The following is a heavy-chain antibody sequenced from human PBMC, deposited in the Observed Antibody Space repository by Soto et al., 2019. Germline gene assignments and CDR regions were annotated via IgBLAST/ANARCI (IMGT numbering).Heavy chain of an antibody. CDR3: AAPRSRKYYFDY. J-gene: IGHJ4*02. D-gene: IGHD6-6*01. CDR1: GFTVSANY. Sequence: SGGSLRLSCAASGFTVSANYMSWVRQAPGKGLEWVSVIYSGGTTYYADSVKGRFTISRDDSKNTLFLQINSLRAEDTAVYYCAAPRSRKYYFDYWGQGTLVTVSS. V-gene: IGHV3-66*01. CDR2: IYSGGTT.